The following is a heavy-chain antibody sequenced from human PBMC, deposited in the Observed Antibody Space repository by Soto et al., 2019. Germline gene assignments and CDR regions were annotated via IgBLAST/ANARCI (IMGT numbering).Heavy chain of an antibody. V-gene: IGHV4-59*01. D-gene: IGHD2-15*01. CDR1: GGSISSYY. CDR2: IYYSGST. J-gene: IGHJ3*02. Sequence: QVQLQESGPGLVKPSETLSLTCTVSGGSISSYYWSWIRQPPGKGLEWIGYIYYSGSTNDNPSLKSRVTISVDTSKNQFSLKLSSVTAADTAVYYCARDYSREAGPHAFDIWGQGTMVTVSS. CDR3: ARDYSREAGPHAFDI.